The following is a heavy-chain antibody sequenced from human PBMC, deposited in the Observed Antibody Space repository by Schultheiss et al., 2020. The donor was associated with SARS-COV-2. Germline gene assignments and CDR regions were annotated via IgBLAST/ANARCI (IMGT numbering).Heavy chain of an antibody. CDR2: INGDGSVT. Sequence: GGSLRLSCVASGFTFSNYWMYWVRQAPGKGLVWVSRINGDGSVTSYADSVKGRVTISRDDSKNTLYLQVNSLRIEDTAVYYCARVTSGNSAWFAGWFDPWGQGTLVTVSS. D-gene: IGHD5-12*01. V-gene: IGHV3-74*01. CDR3: ARVTSGNSAWFAGWFDP. J-gene: IGHJ5*02. CDR1: GFTFSNYW.